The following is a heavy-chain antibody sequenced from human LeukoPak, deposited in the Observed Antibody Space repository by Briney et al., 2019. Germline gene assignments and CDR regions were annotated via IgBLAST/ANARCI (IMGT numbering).Heavy chain of an antibody. J-gene: IGHJ3*02. D-gene: IGHD1-26*01. Sequence: PGGSLRLSCAASGFTFDDYAMHWVRQAPGKGLEWVSGISWNSSSIGYADSVKGRFTISRDNAKNSLYLQMNSLRAEDTALYYCAKAKWELRSNDAFGIWGQGRMVAVSS. CDR3: AKAKWELRSNDAFGI. CDR2: ISWNSSSI. CDR1: GFTFDDYA. V-gene: IGHV3-9*01.